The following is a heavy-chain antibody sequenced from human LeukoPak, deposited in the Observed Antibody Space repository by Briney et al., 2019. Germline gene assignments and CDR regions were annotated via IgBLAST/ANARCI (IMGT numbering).Heavy chain of an antibody. V-gene: IGHV4-59*08. CDR3: ARGVAAAGHFDY. J-gene: IGHJ4*02. CDR1: GGSTSSYY. CDR2: IYYSGST. Sequence: SETLSLTCAVSGGSTSSYYWSWMRQPPGKGLEWIGYIYYSGSTKYNPSLKSRVTISVDTSKNQFSLKLSSVTAADTAVYYCARGVAAAGHFDYWGQGTLVTVSS. D-gene: IGHD6-13*01.